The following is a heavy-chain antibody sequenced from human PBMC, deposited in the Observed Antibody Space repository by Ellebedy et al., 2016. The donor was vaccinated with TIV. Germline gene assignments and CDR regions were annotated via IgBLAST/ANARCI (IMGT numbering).Heavy chain of an antibody. CDR2: KYHSGST. D-gene: IGHD3/OR15-3a*01. CDR1: GYSISTGYY. Sequence: SETLSLTXTVSGYSISTGYYWGCLRQPPGKGLGCIGNKYHSGSTYYNPSLKSRVTISVDTSKNQFFLKLSSVTAADTAVYYCARTDLRYGMDVWGQGTTVTVSS. V-gene: IGHV4-38-2*02. CDR3: ARTDLRYGMDV. J-gene: IGHJ6*02.